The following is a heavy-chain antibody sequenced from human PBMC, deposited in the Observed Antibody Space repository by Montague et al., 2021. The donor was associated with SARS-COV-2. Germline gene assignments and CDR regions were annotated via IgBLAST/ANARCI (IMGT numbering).Heavy chain of an antibody. D-gene: IGHD4-23*01. CDR3: ARRGDYGGPRFDY. J-gene: IGHJ4*02. CDR1: GGSVSSRSYY. CDR2: IYYSGST. V-gene: IGHV4-39*01. Sequence: SETLSLTCTVSGGSVSSRSYYWGWIRPPPGQGLEWIGSIYYSGSTHYTPSLRSRVTISVDTSKNQFSLKLSSVTAADTAVYYCARRGDYGGPRFDYWGQGTLVSVSS.